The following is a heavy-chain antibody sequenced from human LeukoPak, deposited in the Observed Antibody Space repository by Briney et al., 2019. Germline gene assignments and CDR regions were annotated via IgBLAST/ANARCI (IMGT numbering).Heavy chain of an antibody. CDR3: ARLDYGDYVGY. D-gene: IGHD4-17*01. CDR2: IYSGGST. Sequence: GGSLRLSCAASGFTVSSNYMSWVRQAPGKGLEWVSVIYSGGSTYYADSVKGRFTISRDNSKNTLYLQMNSLRAEDTAVYYCARLDYGDYVGYWGQGNLVTVSS. J-gene: IGHJ4*02. CDR1: GFTVSSNY. V-gene: IGHV3-53*01.